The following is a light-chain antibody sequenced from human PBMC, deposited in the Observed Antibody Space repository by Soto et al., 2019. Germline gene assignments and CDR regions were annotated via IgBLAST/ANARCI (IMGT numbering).Light chain of an antibody. CDR1: QGISNY. CDR3: QNYNSAPWT. J-gene: IGKJ1*01. Sequence: DIQVTQSPSSLSASVGDRVTITCRASQGISNYVAWYQQKAGKVPKLLIYAASTLHSGVPSRFSGSGSGTDFTLTISSLQPEDVATYYCQNYNSAPWTFGPGTKVDIK. V-gene: IGKV1-27*01. CDR2: AAS.